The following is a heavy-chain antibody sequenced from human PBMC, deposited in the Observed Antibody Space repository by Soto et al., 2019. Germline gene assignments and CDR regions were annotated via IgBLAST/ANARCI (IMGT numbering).Heavy chain of an antibody. V-gene: IGHV3-33*01. J-gene: IGHJ4*02. Sequence: PGGSLRLSCAASGFTFSSYGMHWVRQAPGKGLEWVAVIWYDGSNKYYADSVKGRFTISRDNSKNTLYLQMNSLRAEDTAVYYCARGGRKAHYDSRGWFEYWGQGTLVTVSS. D-gene: IGHD3-3*01. CDR3: ARGGRKAHYDSRGWFEY. CDR1: GFTFSSYG. CDR2: IWYDGSNK.